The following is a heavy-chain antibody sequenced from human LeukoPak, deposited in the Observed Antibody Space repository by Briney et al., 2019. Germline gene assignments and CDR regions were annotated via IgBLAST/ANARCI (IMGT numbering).Heavy chain of an antibody. D-gene: IGHD3-3*01. CDR1: GFTFSRYW. CDR3: ARDKEAEASGVRFLEWLSPTGGFDY. J-gene: IGHJ4*02. V-gene: IGHV3-74*01. Sequence: GGSLRLSCAASGFTFSRYWIHWVRQAPGKGLVWVSRIDTDGSCTIYADSVKGRFTISRGNAKNSLYLQMNSLRAEDTAVYYCARDKEAEASGVRFLEWLSPTGGFDYWGQGTLVTVSS. CDR2: IDTDGSCT.